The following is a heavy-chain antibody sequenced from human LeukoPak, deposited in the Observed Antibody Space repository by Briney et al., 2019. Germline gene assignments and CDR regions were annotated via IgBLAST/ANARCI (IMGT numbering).Heavy chain of an antibody. V-gene: IGHV3-23*01. J-gene: IGHJ4*02. CDR2: MTGGGAT. CDR3: AKDKIVGDGRWDFDY. CDR1: GFSFNKYA. Sequence: GGSLRLSCVGSGFSFNKYAASWVRQAPGKGLEWVAGMTGGGATYHADSVKGRFVISRDNSKNAVYLQMNSLRAEDTALYFCAKDKIVGDGRWDFDYWGQGTLVTVSS. D-gene: IGHD3-10*01.